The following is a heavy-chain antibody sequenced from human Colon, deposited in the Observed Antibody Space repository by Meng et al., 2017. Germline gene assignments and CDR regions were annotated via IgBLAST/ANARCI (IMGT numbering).Heavy chain of an antibody. CDR1: GYTFTNYS. CDR2: INTDTGNP. CDR3: ARGVGYCTGGSCSFDD. Sequence: ASVKVSCKASGYTFTNYSMNWVRRPPAHGLEWMGWINTDTGNPTYAQGFTGRFVFSLDTSVSTAYLLISSHKAEDTAVYYCARGVGYCTGGSCSFDDWGQGALVTVSS. D-gene: IGHD2-15*01. V-gene: IGHV7-4-1*02. J-gene: IGHJ4*02.